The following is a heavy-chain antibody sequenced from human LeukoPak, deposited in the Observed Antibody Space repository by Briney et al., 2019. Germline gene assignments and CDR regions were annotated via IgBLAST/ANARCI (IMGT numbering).Heavy chain of an antibody. CDR1: GGSISSYY. CDR3: ARVTGYMIEDYFDY. CDR2: IYYSGST. V-gene: IGHV4-59*01. Sequence: PSETLSLTCTVSGGSISSYYWSWIRQPPGRGLEWIGYIYYSGSTNYNPSLKSRVTISVDTSKNQFSLRLSSVTAADTAVYYCARVTGYMIEDYFDYWGQGTLVTVSS. D-gene: IGHD3-22*01. J-gene: IGHJ4*02.